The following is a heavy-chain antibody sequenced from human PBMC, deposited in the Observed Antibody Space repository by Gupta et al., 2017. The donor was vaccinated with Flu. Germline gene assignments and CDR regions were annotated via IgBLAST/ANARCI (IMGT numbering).Heavy chain of an antibody. Sequence: QVQLVESGGGVVQPGRSLRLSCAASGFTFSSYGMHWVRQAPGKGLEWVAVIWYDGSNKYYADSGKGRFTISRDNSKNTLYLQMNSLRAEDTAVYYCARGRVGASLSGYWGQGTLVTVSS. CDR3: ARGRVGASLSGY. V-gene: IGHV3-33*01. D-gene: IGHD1-26*01. CDR1: GFTFSSYG. CDR2: IWYDGSNK. J-gene: IGHJ4*02.